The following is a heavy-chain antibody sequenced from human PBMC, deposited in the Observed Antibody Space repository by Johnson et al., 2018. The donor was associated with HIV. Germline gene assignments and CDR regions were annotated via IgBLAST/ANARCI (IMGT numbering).Heavy chain of an antibody. CDR3: SKEVI. J-gene: IGHJ3*02. V-gene: IGHV3-9*01. Sequence: VQLVESGGGLVQPGRSLRLSCAASGFTFDDYAMHWVRQAPGKGLEWVSGISWNSGSIGYADYVKGRFTISRDNAKNSLYLQMNSLRAGDTAVYFCSKEVIWGQGTMVTVSS. CDR1: GFTFDDYA. CDR2: ISWNSGSI.